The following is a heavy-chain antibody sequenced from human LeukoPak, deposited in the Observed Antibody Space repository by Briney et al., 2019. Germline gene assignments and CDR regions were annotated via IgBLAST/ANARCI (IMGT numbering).Heavy chain of an antibody. V-gene: IGHV4-61*02. CDR2: IYNSGTT. CDR1: GGSISNEGDY. J-gene: IGHJ4*02. CDR3: AREGTLGSGWYDY. D-gene: IGHD6-19*01. Sequence: PSETLSLTCTVSGGSISNEGDYWSWIRQPAGKGLEWIGRIYNSGTTNYNPSVKRRISMSVDTSENQFSLNLRSVTAADTAVYYCAREGTLGSGWYDYWGQGTLVTVSS.